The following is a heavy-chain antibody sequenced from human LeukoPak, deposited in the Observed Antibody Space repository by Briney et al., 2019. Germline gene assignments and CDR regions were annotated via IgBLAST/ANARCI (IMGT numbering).Heavy chain of an antibody. J-gene: IGHJ6*03. CDR2: IYYTGST. Sequence: SETLSLTCTISGGSVSDYYWSWIRQSPGKGLEWIGYIYYTGSTNYNPSLKSRVTISVDTSKNQFSLKLSSVTAADTAVYYCARVARSSVTTYYYYYYMDVWGKGTTVTISS. V-gene: IGHV4-59*02. CDR1: GGSVSDYY. D-gene: IGHD4-17*01. CDR3: ARVARSSVTTYYYYYYMDV.